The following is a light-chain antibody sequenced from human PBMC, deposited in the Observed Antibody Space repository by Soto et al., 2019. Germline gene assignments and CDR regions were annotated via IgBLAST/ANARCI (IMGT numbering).Light chain of an antibody. Sequence: QSVLTQPRSVSGSPGQSVTISCTGTNGDIANYNFVSWYQQHPGKAPKVMIYDVSKRPSGVPDRFSGSKSGNTASLTISGLQAEDEADYYCCSYPGSHTWVFGGGTKHTVL. CDR2: DVS. CDR3: CSYPGSHTWV. J-gene: IGLJ3*02. V-gene: IGLV2-11*01. CDR1: NGDIANYNF.